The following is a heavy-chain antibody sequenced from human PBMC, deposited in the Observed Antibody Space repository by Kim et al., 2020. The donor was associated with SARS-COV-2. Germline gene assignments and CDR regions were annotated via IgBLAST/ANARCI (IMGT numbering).Heavy chain of an antibody. Sequence: GGSLRLSCAASGFTFSSYGMHWVRQAPGKGLEWVAVISYDGSNKYYADSVKGRFTISRDNSKNTLYLQMNSLRAEDTAVYYCAKDQGDLYYDFWSGYYSPGYFDYWGQGTLVTVSS. V-gene: IGHV3-30*18. CDR1: GFTFSSYG. J-gene: IGHJ4*02. CDR3: AKDQGDLYYDFWSGYYSPGYFDY. CDR2: ISYDGSNK. D-gene: IGHD3-3*01.